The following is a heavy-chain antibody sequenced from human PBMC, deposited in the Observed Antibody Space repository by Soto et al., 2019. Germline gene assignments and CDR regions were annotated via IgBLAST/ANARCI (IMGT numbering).Heavy chain of an antibody. CDR1: GFTFDDYA. V-gene: IGHV3-9*01. CDR2: ISWNSGSI. D-gene: IGHD3-3*01. CDR3: VKDSLIDVWSGYFD. Sequence: EVQLVESGGGLVQPGRSLRLSCAASGFTFDDYAMHWVRQVPGKGLEWVSGISWNSGSIAYADSVKGRFTISRDNAKNSLYLQMNSLRVEDTALCYCVKDSLIDVWSGYFDWGQGTLVTVSS. J-gene: IGHJ4*02.